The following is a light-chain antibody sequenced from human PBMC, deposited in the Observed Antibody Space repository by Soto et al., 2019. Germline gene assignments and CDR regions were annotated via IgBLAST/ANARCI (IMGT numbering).Light chain of an antibody. CDR2: GNS. V-gene: IGLV1-40*01. CDR1: SSNIGAGYD. Sequence: QSVLTQPPSVSGAPGQRVTISCTGSSSNIGAGYDVHWYQQLPGTAPKLLIYGNSNRPSGVPDRFSGSKSGTSASLAITGLQAEDEADYYCQSYDSSLSGSVFCGVTNVTVL. CDR3: QSYDSSLSGSV. J-gene: IGLJ2*01.